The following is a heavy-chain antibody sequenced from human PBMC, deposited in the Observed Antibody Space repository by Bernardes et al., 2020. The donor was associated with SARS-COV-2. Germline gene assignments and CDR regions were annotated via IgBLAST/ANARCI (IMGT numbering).Heavy chain of an antibody. D-gene: IGHD3-16*01. CDR2: ISGSGDTT. Sequence: GGSLRLSCSASGFAFDSNVMNWVRQAPAKGLEWVSAISGSGDTTYYIDSVKGRFTISRDTSKNTLYLQMNNLRAEDTAVYYCAKGSGCGGPNWFDSWGQGTLVTVSS. V-gene: IGHV3-23*01. J-gene: IGHJ5*01. CDR1: GFAFDSNV. CDR3: AKGSGCGGPNWFDS.